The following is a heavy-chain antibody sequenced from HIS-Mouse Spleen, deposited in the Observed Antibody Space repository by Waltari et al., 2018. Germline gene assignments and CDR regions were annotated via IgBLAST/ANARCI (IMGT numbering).Heavy chain of an antibody. CDR1: GFTFSSYG. CDR2: ISYDGSNE. J-gene: IGHJ3*02. D-gene: IGHD3-22*01. Sequence: QVQLVESGGGVVQPGRSLRLSCAASGFTFSSYGMHWVRQAPGKGLEWVAVISYDGSNEYYADSVKGRFTISRDNSKNTLYLQMNSLRAEDTAVYYCAKDRLYDSSGYYFDAFDIWGQGTMVTVSS. V-gene: IGHV3-30*18. CDR3: AKDRLYDSSGYYFDAFDI.